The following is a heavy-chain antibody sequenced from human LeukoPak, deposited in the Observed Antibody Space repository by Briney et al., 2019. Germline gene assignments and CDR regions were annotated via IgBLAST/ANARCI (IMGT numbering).Heavy chain of an antibody. Sequence: GGSLRLSCAASGFTFSSYAMHWVRQAPGKGLEWVAVISYDGSNKYYADSVKGRFTISRDNSKNTLYLQMNSLRAEDTAVYYCARDKGIAAAEGHFQHWGQGTLVTVSS. D-gene: IGHD6-13*01. J-gene: IGHJ1*01. CDR2: ISYDGSNK. V-gene: IGHV3-30-3*01. CDR3: ARDKGIAAAEGHFQH. CDR1: GFTFSSYA.